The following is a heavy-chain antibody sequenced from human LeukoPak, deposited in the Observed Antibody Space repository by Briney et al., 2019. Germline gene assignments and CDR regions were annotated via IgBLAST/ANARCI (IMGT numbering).Heavy chain of an antibody. V-gene: IGHV4-4*02. CDR3: ARLRAAAGLYYFDY. Sequence: PSGTLSLTCAVSGDTITSYNWWSWVRQPPGKGLEWIGETYHSGSTNYNPSLKSRVTISIDKSKNQFSLKLSSVTAADTAVYYCARLRAAAGLYYFDYWGQGTLVTVSS. CDR1: GDTITSYNW. D-gene: IGHD6-13*01. J-gene: IGHJ4*02. CDR2: TYHSGST.